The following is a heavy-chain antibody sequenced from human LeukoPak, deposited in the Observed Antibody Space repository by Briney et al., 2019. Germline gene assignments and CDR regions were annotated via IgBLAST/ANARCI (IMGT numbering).Heavy chain of an antibody. J-gene: IGHJ4*02. CDR2: IYYSGSA. V-gene: IGHV4-61*01. D-gene: IGHD3-16*01. CDR1: GGSVSSGSYY. Sequence: SETLSLTCTVSGGSVSSGSYYWSWIRQPPGKGLEWIGYIYYSGSANYYPSLKSRVTISVDTSKNQFSLKLSSVTAADTAVYYCARGALVLGDDYWGQGTLVTVSS. CDR3: ARGALVLGDDY.